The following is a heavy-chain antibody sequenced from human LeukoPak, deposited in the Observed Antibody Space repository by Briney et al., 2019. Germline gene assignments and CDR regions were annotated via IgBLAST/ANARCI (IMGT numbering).Heavy chain of an antibody. J-gene: IGHJ5*02. CDR1: GGSISSGGYS. V-gene: IGHV4-30-2*01. D-gene: IGHD6-13*01. Sequence: PSQTLSLTCAVSGGSISSGGYSWSWIRQPPGKGLEWIGYIYHSGSTYYNPPLKSRVTISVDKSKNQFSLKLSSVTAADTAVYYCASVSSSWYPNWFDPWGQGTLVTVSS. CDR3: ASVSSSWYPNWFDP. CDR2: IYHSGST.